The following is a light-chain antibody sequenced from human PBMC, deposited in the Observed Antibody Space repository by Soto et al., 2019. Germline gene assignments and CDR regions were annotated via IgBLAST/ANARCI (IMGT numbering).Light chain of an antibody. V-gene: IGKV1-9*01. CDR1: QDIAIY. J-gene: IGKJ1*01. CDR2: AAS. Sequence: IQLTQSPPSLSASVGDRVTITCRASQDIAIYLAWYQQKPGEAPKLLIHAASTLHGGVPSRFSGSGSGTDFTLTITSLQAEDFATYYCQQYYSYPRTFGQGTKVDI. CDR3: QQYYSYPRT.